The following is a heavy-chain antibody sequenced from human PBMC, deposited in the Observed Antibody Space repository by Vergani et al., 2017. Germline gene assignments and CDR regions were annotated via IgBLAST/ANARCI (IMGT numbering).Heavy chain of an antibody. CDR1: GGTFSSYA. Sequence: QVQLVQSGAEVKKPGYSVKVSCKASGGTFSSYAISWVRQAPGQGLEWMGGIIPIFGTANYAQKFQGRVTITADESTSTAYMELSSLRSEDAAVCYCARGRINDYGGLWGFDYWGQGTLVTVSS. CDR2: IIPIFGTA. CDR3: ARGRINDYGGLWGFDY. J-gene: IGHJ4*02. V-gene: IGHV1-69*01. D-gene: IGHD4-23*01.